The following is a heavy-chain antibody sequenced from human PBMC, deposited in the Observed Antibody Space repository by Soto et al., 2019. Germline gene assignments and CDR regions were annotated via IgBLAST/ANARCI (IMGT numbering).Heavy chain of an antibody. J-gene: IGHJ4*02. CDR1: GFTFSNYG. CDR3: ATRAYYDIRGYYEYYLDY. Sequence: GGSLRLSCAASGFTFSNYGMSWVRQAPGKGLEWVSGISAGGGNTYYADSVKGRFTISRDNSRNTLYLQMNSLRAEDTAVYYCATRAYYDIRGYYEYYLDYWGQGSLVTVSS. V-gene: IGHV3-23*01. D-gene: IGHD3-22*01. CDR2: ISAGGGNT.